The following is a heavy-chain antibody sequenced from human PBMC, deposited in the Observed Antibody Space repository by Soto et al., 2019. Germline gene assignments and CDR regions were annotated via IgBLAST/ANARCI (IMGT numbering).Heavy chain of an antibody. D-gene: IGHD2-8*01. V-gene: IGHV3-21*01. CDR1: GFTFSSYS. CDR3: TRDDIVLTVYANYFDY. CDR2: ISSSSSYI. J-gene: IGHJ4*02. Sequence: GGSLRLSCAASGFTFSSYSMNWVRQAPGKGLEWVSSISSSSSYIYYADSVKGRFTISRDNAKNSLHLQMNSLRAEDTAVYYCTRDDIVLTVYANYFDYWGQGTLVTVSS.